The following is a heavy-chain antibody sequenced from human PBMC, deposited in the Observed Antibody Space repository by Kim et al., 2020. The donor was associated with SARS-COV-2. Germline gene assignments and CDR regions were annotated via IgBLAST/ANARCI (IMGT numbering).Heavy chain of an antibody. Sequence: ASVKVSCKASGYTFTGYYMHWVRQDPGQGLEWMGRINHNSGGTNYAQKFQGRVTMTRDTSISTAYMELSRLRSDDTAVYYCASGVVINYYYYYYMDVWGKGTTVTVSS. CDR1: GYTFTGYY. CDR2: INHNSGGT. D-gene: IGHD3-3*01. CDR3: ASGVVINYYYYYYMDV. V-gene: IGHV1-2*06. J-gene: IGHJ6*03.